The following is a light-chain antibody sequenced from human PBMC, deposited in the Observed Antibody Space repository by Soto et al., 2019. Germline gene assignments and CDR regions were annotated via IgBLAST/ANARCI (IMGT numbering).Light chain of an antibody. CDR3: QQYNSYST. V-gene: IGKV1-5*03. CDR1: QTISSW. J-gene: IGKJ1*01. Sequence: IQMHQSPSTLSGSVGDRVTITCRASQTISSWLAWYQQKPGKAPKLLIYKASTLKSGVPSRFSGSGSGTEFTLTISSLQPDDFATYYCQQYNSYSTFGQGTKVDNK. CDR2: KAS.